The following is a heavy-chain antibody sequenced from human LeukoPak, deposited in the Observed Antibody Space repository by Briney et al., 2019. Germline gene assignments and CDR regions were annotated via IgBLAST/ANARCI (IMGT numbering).Heavy chain of an antibody. CDR3: ARGQTTVTN. D-gene: IGHD4-17*01. V-gene: IGHV3-7*03. Sequence: GGSLRLSCAASGFTFSSYWMSWVRQAPGRGREWVANIKQDGSEKYYVDSVKGRFTISRDNAKNSLYLQMNSLRAEDTAMYYCARGQTTVTNWGQGTLVTVSS. J-gene: IGHJ4*02. CDR1: GFTFSSYW. CDR2: IKQDGSEK.